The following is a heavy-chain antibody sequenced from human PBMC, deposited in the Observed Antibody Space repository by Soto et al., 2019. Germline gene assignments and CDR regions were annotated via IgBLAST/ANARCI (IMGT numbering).Heavy chain of an antibody. CDR2: IYYSGST. D-gene: IGHD3-22*01. V-gene: IGHV4-30-4*01. Sequence: PSETLSLTCTVSGGSISSGDYYWSWIRQPPGKGLEWIGYIYYSGSTYYNPSLKSRVTISVDTSKNQFSLKLSSVTAADTAVYYCARVALRLNYYDSSGYYPDAFEIRGQGTMVTVSS. J-gene: IGHJ3*02. CDR1: GGSISSGDYY. CDR3: ARVALRLNYYDSSGYYPDAFEI.